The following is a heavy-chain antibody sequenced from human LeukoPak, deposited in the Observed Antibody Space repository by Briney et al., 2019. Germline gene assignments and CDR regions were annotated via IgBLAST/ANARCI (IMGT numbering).Heavy chain of an antibody. CDR3: ARDYGDYEFIE. CDR1: GGSISSYY. J-gene: IGHJ4*02. Sequence: SETLFLTCTASGGSISSYYWIWIRQPPGKGLEWMGYIHSSGSTNYNPSLKSRITISVDTSKNHFSLKLTSVAAADTAVYYCARDYGDYEFIEWGQGTLVTVSS. V-gene: IGHV4-59*01. CDR2: IHSSGST. D-gene: IGHD4-17*01.